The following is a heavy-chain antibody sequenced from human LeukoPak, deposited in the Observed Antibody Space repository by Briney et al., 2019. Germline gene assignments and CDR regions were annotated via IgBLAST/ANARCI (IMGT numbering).Heavy chain of an antibody. CDR2: INHSGST. V-gene: IGHV4-34*01. D-gene: IGHD1-14*01. J-gene: IGHJ4*02. CDR1: GGSFSGYY. Sequence: SETLSLTCAVSGGSFSGYYWSWIRQPPGKGLEWIGEINHSGSTNYNPSLKSRVTISVDTSKNQFSLKLSSVTAADMAVYYCARRKGWTYYFDYWGQGTLVTVSS. CDR3: ARRKGWTYYFDY.